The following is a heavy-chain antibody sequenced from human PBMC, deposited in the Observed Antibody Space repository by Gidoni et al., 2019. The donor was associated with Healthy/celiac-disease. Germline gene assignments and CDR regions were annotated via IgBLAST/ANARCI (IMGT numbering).Heavy chain of an antibody. CDR3: AREEWDLPTGPGFDY. CDR2: ISYDGSDK. J-gene: IGHJ4*02. CDR1: GFPFSSYA. Sequence: QVKLVESGGGVVQPGGSLRLSCEASGFPFSSYAMHWVRQAPGKGLEWVAVISYDGSDKYYADSVKGRFTISRDNSKNTLYLQMNSLRAEDTAVYYCAREEWDLPTGPGFDYWGQGTLVTVSS. V-gene: IGHV3-30-3*01. D-gene: IGHD1-26*01.